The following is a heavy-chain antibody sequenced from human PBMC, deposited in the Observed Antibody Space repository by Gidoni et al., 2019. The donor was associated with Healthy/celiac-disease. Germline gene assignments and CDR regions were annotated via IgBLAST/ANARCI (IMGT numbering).Heavy chain of an antibody. Sequence: EVQLVESGGGLVKPGGSLRLSCAASGFTFSSYSMNWVRQAPGKGLEWVSSISISSSYIYYADSVKGRFTISRDNAKNSLYLQMNSLRAEDTAVYYCARDRRQLVAANYYYYGMDVWGQGTTVTVSS. CDR3: ARDRRQLVAANYYYYGMDV. D-gene: IGHD6-6*01. V-gene: IGHV3-21*01. CDR2: ISISSSYI. CDR1: GFTFSSYS. J-gene: IGHJ6*02.